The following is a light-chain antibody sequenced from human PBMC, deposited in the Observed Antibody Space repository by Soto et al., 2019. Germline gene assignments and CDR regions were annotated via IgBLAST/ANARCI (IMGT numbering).Light chain of an antibody. CDR2: GAS. CDR1: QSVSSSY. CDR3: QQYGSSLYT. V-gene: IGKV3-20*01. Sequence: EIVLTQSPGTLSLSPGERATLSCRASQSVSSSYLAWYQQKPGQAHRLLIYGASSRATGIPDRFSGSGSGKDFTLTISRLEPEDFAVYYCQQYGSSLYTFGQGTKLEIK. J-gene: IGKJ2*01.